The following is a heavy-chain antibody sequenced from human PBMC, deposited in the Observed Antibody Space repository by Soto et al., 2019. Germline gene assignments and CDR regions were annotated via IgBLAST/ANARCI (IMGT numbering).Heavy chain of an antibody. J-gene: IGHJ5*02. CDR2: IYYSGST. D-gene: IGHD3-10*01. CDR1: AGSISSYY. V-gene: IGHV4-59*12. Sequence: PSETLSLTCTVSAGSISSYYWSWIRQPPGRGLEWIGYIYYSGSTNYNPSLKSRVTISVDTSKNQFSLKLSSVTAADTAVYYCARGVRYYGSGSHLRIDPWGQGTLVTVSS. CDR3: ARGVRYYGSGSHLRIDP.